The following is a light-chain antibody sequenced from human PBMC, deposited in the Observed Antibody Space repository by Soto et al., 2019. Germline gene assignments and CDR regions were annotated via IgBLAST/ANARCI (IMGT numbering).Light chain of an antibody. Sequence: DIQLTQSPSTLSASVGDRVTISCRASQSISTWLAWYQQKPGKAPALLIYRASTLERGVPSRFSGSGSGTDFPLTISSLQHDDFATYYCQQYSTLYTFGQGTKVEI. CDR2: RAS. CDR1: QSISTW. V-gene: IGKV1-5*03. J-gene: IGKJ2*01. CDR3: QQYSTLYT.